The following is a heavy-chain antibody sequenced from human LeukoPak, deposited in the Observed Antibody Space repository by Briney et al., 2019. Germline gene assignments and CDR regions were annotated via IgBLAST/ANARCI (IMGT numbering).Heavy chain of an antibody. CDR2: ISSSSSYI. CDR3: ARDNYDSSGYYSY. V-gene: IGHV3-21*01. J-gene: IGHJ4*02. CDR1: GFTFSSYS. Sequence: GGSLRLSCAASGFTFSSYSMNWVRQAPGKGLEWVSSISSSSSYIYYADSVKGRFTISRDNAKNSLYLQMNSLRAEDTAVYYCARDNYDSSGYYSYWGQGTLVTVSS. D-gene: IGHD3-22*01.